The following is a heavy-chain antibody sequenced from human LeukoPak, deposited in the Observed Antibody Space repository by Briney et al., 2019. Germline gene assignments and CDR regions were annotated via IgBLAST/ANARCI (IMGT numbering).Heavy chain of an antibody. Sequence: GGSLRLSCAASGFTFSSYEMNWVRQAPGKGLEWVSYISSSASTIYYADSVKGRFTISRDNAKNSLYPQMNSLRAEDTGLYYCARSRGSWPDYFDYWGQGTLVTVTS. CDR3: ARSRGSWPDYFDY. CDR1: GFTFSSYE. J-gene: IGHJ4*02. CDR2: ISSSASTI. D-gene: IGHD6-13*01. V-gene: IGHV3-48*03.